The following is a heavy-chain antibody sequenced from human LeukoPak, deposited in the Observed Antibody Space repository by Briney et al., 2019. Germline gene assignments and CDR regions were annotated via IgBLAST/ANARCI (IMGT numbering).Heavy chain of an antibody. Sequence: ASVKVSCKASGYTFTGYYMHWVRQAPGQGLEWMGWMNPNSGNTGYAQKFQGRVTMTRNTSISTAYMELSSLRSEDTAVYYCARGTVTYYYYGMDVWGQGTTVTVSS. D-gene: IGHD4-17*01. CDR1: GYTFTGYY. V-gene: IGHV1-8*02. J-gene: IGHJ6*02. CDR2: MNPNSGNT. CDR3: ARGTVTYYYYGMDV.